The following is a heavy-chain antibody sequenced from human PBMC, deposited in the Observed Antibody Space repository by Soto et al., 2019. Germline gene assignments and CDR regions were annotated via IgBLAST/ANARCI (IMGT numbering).Heavy chain of an antibody. CDR3: ARDRDSTSNENYFDY. J-gene: IGHJ4*02. CDR1: GFTFSSFW. D-gene: IGHD2-2*01. V-gene: IGHV3-74*01. CDR2: LNTDGSST. Sequence: VQLVESGGGLVQPGGSLRLSCAASGFTFSSFWMHWVRQVPGKGLVWVSRLNTDGSSTNYADSVKGRFTISRDNAKNTLDLEMNSLRAEDTAVYYCARDRDSTSNENYFDYWGQGTLVTVSS.